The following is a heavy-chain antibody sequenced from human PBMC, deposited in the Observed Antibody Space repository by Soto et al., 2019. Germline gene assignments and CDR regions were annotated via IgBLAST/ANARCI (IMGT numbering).Heavy chain of an antibody. D-gene: IGHD3-16*01. Sequence: GGSLRLSCGVSGFTVTSNGVSWVRQAPGKGLEWVSAISPNGRGIWYADSVKGRFTVSRDNAKNSLYLQLNSLRDEDTAVYYCAREMGACSDSSCYPGPYDSWGQGTLVTVSS. CDR3: AREMGACSDSSCYPGPYDS. V-gene: IGHV3-48*02. CDR1: GFTVTSNG. J-gene: IGHJ5*02. CDR2: ISPNGRGI.